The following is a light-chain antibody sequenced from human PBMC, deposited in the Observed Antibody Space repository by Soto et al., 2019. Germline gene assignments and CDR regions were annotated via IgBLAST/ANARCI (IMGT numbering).Light chain of an antibody. CDR2: EVS. J-gene: IGLJ1*01. V-gene: IGLV2-23*02. Sequence: SALTQPASVSGSPVQSITISCTGNSSDVGSYNLVSWYQQHPGKAPKLMIYEVSKRPSGVSNRFSGSKSGNTASLTISGLQAEDEADYYCCSYAGSSTYVFGTGTKVTVL. CDR3: CSYAGSSTYV. CDR1: SSDVGSYNL.